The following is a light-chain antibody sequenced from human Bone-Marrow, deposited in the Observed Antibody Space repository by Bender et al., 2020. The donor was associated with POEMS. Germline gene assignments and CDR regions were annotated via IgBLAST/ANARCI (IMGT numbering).Light chain of an antibody. J-gene: IGLJ2*01. CDR2: EVT. CDR3: SSYDGTTLVL. V-gene: IGLV2-14*03. Sequence: QSALTQPPSVSASPGQSVTISCTGGRNDIGSYNYVSWYQQYPGKAPKVIIFEVTNRPSGISDRFSGSKSGSTASLTISGLRPEDEADYYCSSYDGTTLVLFGGGTKLTVL. CDR1: RNDIGSYNY.